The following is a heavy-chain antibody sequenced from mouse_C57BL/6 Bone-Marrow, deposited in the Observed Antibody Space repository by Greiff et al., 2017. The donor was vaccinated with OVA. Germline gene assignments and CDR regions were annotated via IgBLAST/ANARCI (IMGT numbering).Heavy chain of an antibody. D-gene: IGHD4-1*01. J-gene: IGHJ1*03. Sequence: EVNVVESGGGLVQSGRSLRLSCATSGFTFSDFYMEWVRQAPGKGLEWIAASRNKANDYTTEYSASVKGRFIVSRDTSHSILYLQMNDLRAEDTAIYYCARDNCDWYFDVWGTGTTVTVSS. CDR3: ARDNCDWYFDV. CDR2: SRNKANDYTT. CDR1: GFTFSDFY. V-gene: IGHV7-1*01.